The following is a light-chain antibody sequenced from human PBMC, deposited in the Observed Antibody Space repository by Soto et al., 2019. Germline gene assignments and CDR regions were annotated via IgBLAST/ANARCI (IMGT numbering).Light chain of an antibody. CDR3: GSYETYTSYV. V-gene: IGLV2-14*01. J-gene: IGLJ1*01. Sequence: QSALTQPASVSGSPGQSITISCTGSSSDIGGYNYVSWYQQHPGKAPKLMIHDVSNRPSGISNRFSGSKSGNTASLTISGLQAEDEVDYYCGSYETYTSYVFGALTKVTVL. CDR1: SSDIGGYNY. CDR2: DVS.